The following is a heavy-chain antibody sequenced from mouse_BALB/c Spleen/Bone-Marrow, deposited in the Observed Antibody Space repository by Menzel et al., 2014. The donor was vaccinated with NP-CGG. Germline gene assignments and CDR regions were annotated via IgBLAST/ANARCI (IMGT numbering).Heavy chain of an antibody. Sequence: EVQGVESGAELVKPGASVKLSCTASGFNIQNTYIHWVKQRPEQGLEWIGRIDPANGNTKYDPKFQDKATITADTSSNTAYLQRTSLTSEDTAVYCCGRGGYGFAMDYWGQGTSVTVSA. J-gene: IGHJ4*01. CDR3: GRGGYGFAMDY. CDR1: GFNIQNTY. D-gene: IGHD3-1*01. V-gene: IGHV14-3*02. CDR2: IDPANGNT.